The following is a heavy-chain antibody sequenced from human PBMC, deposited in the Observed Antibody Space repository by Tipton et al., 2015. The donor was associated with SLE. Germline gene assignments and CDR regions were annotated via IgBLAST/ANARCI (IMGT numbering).Heavy chain of an antibody. CDR3: TRSRTPGRFDP. V-gene: IGHV3-72*01. D-gene: IGHD1-14*01. CDR1: GFSFSDHY. J-gene: IGHJ5*02. CDR2: SRNKANSYMT. Sequence: SLRLSCAASGFSFSDHYMDWVRQAPGKGLEWVGRSRNKANSYMTEYAAPVKGRFSISRDELQNLLLLQMNSLKTEDTAVYYCTRSRTPGRFDPWGQGTLVIVSS.